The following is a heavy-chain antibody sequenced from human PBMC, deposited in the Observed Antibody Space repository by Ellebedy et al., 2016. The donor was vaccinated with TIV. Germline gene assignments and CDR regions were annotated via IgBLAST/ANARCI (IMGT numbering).Heavy chain of an antibody. CDR2: IYNDGSST. V-gene: IGHV3-74*01. CDR3: VRDGSYDYGDY. D-gene: IGHD3-16*01. J-gene: IGHJ4*02. CDR1: GFTFSHYW. Sequence: GESLKIPCAASGFTFSHYWMHWVRQAPGEGLGWVSRIYNDGSSTSYADSVEGRFTISRDNPKNTVYLQMNSLRVEDTAVYYCVRDGSYDYGDYWGQGTVVTVSS.